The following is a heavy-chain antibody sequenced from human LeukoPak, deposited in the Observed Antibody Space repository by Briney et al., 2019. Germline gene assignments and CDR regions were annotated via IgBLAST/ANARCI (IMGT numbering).Heavy chain of an antibody. CDR2: IYYSGST. CDR1: GVSISSYY. D-gene: IGHD6-25*01. V-gene: IGHV4-59*01. Sequence: SETLSLTCTGSGVSISSYYWSWIRQPPGKGLKWIGYIYYSGSTNYNPSLKSRVTITVDTSKNQFSLKLSSVTAADTAVYYCARGEGSALFDYWGQGTLVTVSS. J-gene: IGHJ4*02. CDR3: ARGEGSALFDY.